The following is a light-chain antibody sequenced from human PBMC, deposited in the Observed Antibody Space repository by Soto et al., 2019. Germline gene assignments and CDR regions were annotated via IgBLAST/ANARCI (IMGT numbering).Light chain of an antibody. J-gene: IGKJ1*01. V-gene: IGKV1-39*01. CDR3: QQSYSTPRT. Sequence: DIPMTQSPSSLAASVGDTVTITCRASQTITNSLNWYQKKPEKAPNLLIYAASTLQTGVPSRFSGSGSGTDFTLTISSLQPEDFATYYCQQSYSTPRTFGQGTNVEIE. CDR1: QTITNS. CDR2: AAS.